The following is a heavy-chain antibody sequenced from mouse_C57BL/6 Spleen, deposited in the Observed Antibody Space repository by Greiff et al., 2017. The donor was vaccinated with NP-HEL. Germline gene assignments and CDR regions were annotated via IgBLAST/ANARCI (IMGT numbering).Heavy chain of an antibody. J-gene: IGHJ2*01. Sequence: EVKLMESGEGLVKPGGSLKLSCAASGFTFSSYAMSWVRQTPETRLEWVAYISSGGDYIYYADTVKGRFTISRDNARNTLYLQMSSLKSEDTAMYYCTRDRGNYLYYFDYWGQGTTLTVSS. V-gene: IGHV5-9-1*02. CDR3: TRDRGNYLYYFDY. D-gene: IGHD2-1*01. CDR1: GFTFSSYA. CDR2: ISSGGDYI.